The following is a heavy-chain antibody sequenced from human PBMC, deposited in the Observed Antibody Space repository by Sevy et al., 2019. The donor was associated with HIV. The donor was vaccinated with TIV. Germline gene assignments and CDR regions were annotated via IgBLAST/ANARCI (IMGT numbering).Heavy chain of an antibody. Sequence: GGSLRLSCAASGFTFSSYGMHWVRQAPDKGLEWVAVISYDGSNKYYADSVKGRFTISRDNSKNTLYLQMNSLRAEDTAVYYCAKVGYDILTGYYTEYFDYWGQGTLVTVSS. V-gene: IGHV3-30*18. CDR2: ISYDGSNK. CDR3: AKVGYDILTGYYTEYFDY. J-gene: IGHJ4*02. CDR1: GFTFSSYG. D-gene: IGHD3-9*01.